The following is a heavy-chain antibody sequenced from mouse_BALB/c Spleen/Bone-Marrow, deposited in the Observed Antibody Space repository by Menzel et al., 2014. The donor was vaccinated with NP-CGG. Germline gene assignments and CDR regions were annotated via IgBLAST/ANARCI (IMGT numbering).Heavy chain of an antibody. D-gene: IGHD1-2*01. CDR3: ARVVTTATLYWYFDV. CDR1: GFTFSDYY. V-gene: IGHV5-4*02. Sequence: EVQVVESGGGLVKPGGSLKLSCAASGFTFSDYYMYWVRQTPEKRLEWVATISDGGSYTYYPDSVKERFTISRDNAKNNLYLQMSSLKSEDTAMYYCARVVTTATLYWYFDVWGAGTTVTVSS. J-gene: IGHJ1*01. CDR2: ISDGGSYT.